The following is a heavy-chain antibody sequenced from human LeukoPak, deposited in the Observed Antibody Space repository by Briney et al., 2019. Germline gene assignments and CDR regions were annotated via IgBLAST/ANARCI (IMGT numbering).Heavy chain of an antibody. Sequence: ASVKVSCKASGNTFTDYYIHWVRQAPGQGLEWMGRINPNSGGTNYAQKFRGRVTMTRDTSLSTAYMELSSRRSDDTAVYYCARDPFTYNQYSRDYFPWGQGTLVTVSS. CDR3: ARDPFTYNQYSRDYFP. CDR2: INPNSGGT. J-gene: IGHJ5*02. D-gene: IGHD3-22*01. V-gene: IGHV1-2*06. CDR1: GNTFTDYY.